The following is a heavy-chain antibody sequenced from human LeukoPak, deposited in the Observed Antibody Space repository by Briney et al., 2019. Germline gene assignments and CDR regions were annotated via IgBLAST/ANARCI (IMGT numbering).Heavy chain of an antibody. CDR2: IYHSGST. CDR1: GHSISSAYY. CDR3: ANIMAALRDALDI. V-gene: IGHV4-38-2*02. D-gene: IGHD5-12*01. J-gene: IGHJ3*02. Sequence: SETLSLTCTVSGHSISSAYYWGWIRQPPGKGLEWIGNIYHSGSTYYNPSLKRRVTIAVDTSRKQLSLKLSSVTAADTAVYYCANIMAALRDALDIWGQGTMVTVSS.